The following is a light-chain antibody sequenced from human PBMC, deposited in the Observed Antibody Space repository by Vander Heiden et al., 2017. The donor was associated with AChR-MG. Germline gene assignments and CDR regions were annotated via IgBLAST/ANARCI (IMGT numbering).Light chain of an antibody. V-gene: IGLV1-40*01. Sequence: QSVLTQPPSVSGAPGQRVTIPCTGTSSNIGAGYDVRWYQQLPGIAPKLLIFGNSNRPSGVPDRFSGSKSGTSASLAITGLQAEDEADYYCQSYDNSLSAFYVFGTGTKVTVL. CDR1: SSNIGAGYD. J-gene: IGLJ1*01. CDR3: QSYDNSLSAFYV. CDR2: GNS.